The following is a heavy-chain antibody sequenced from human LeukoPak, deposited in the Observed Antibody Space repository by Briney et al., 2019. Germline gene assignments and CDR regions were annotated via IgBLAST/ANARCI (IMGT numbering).Heavy chain of an antibody. CDR1: GFTFSTYG. CDR3: AKDHLPGIVVADRDY. D-gene: IGHD6-19*01. V-gene: IGHV3-23*01. CDR2: ISGSGGST. Sequence: GGSLRLSCAASGFTFSTYGMSWVRQAPGKGLEWVSAISGSGGSTYYADSVKGRFTISRDNSQNTLYLQMNSLRAEDTAVYYCAKDHLPGIVVADRDYWGQGTLVTVSS. J-gene: IGHJ4*02.